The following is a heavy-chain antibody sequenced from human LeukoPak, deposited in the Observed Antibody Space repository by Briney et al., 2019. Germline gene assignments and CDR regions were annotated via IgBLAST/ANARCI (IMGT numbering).Heavy chain of an antibody. Sequence: PGGSLRLSCAASKFTFSSYWMHWVRRAPGKGLVWVSRVNSDGTQASYADSVKGRFTISRDNAENSLYLQMNSLRAEDTAVYYCASSQRITMVRGVIPFYYYYYYMDVWGKGTTVTISS. CDR1: KFTFSSYW. CDR2: VNSDGTQA. V-gene: IGHV3-74*01. CDR3: ASSQRITMVRGVIPFYYYYYYMDV. D-gene: IGHD3-10*01. J-gene: IGHJ6*03.